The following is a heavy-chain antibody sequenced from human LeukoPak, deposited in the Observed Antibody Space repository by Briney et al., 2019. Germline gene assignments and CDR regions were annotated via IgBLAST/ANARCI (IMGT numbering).Heavy chain of an antibody. Sequence: SETRSLTCAVYGGSFSGYYWSWIRQPPGKGLEWIGEINHSGSTNYNPSLKSRVTISVDTSKNQFSLKLSSVTAADTAVCYCARSSGRMFDYWGQGTLVTVSS. CDR1: GGSFSGYY. J-gene: IGHJ4*02. D-gene: IGHD6-19*01. V-gene: IGHV4-34*01. CDR3: ARSSGRMFDY. CDR2: INHSGST.